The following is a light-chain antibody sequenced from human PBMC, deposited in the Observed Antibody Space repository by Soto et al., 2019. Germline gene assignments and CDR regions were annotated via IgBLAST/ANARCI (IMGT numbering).Light chain of an antibody. CDR3: QQYNTYPCT. CDR2: GAS. V-gene: IGKV1-5*01. Sequence: DIQMTQSPSTLSASVRDRVTITCRASQSISGWLAWYQHKPGKAPNLLIYGASNLKSGVPSRFSGSGSGTDFTLTISSLQPDDFATYYFQQYNTYPCTFGQGTKVEIK. CDR1: QSISGW. J-gene: IGKJ1*01.